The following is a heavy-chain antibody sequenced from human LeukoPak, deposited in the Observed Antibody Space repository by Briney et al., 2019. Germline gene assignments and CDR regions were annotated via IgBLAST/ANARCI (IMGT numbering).Heavy chain of an antibody. Sequence: SETLSLTCTVSGGSISSYYWSWIRQPPGKGLEWIGYIYYSGSTNYNPSLKSRVTISVDPSKNQFSLKLSSVTAADTAVYYCARDGEPAAIVDYWGQGTLVTVSS. CDR3: ARDGEPAAIVDY. D-gene: IGHD2-2*01. V-gene: IGHV4-59*01. CDR1: GGSISSYY. J-gene: IGHJ4*02. CDR2: IYYSGST.